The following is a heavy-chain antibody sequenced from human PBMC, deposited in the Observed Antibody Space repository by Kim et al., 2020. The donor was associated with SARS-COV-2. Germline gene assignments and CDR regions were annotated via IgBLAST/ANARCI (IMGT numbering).Heavy chain of an antibody. V-gene: IGHV3-48*03. CDR1: GFTFSSYE. J-gene: IGHJ4*02. CDR2: ISSSGSTI. Sequence: GGSLRLSCAASGFTFSSYEMNWVRQAPGKGLEWVSYISSSGSTIYYADSVKGRFTISRDNAKNSLYLQMNSLRAEDTAVYYCARSEDPRGYYYNILTVTRAPRSHLDYWGQGTLVTVSS. CDR3: ARSEDPRGYYYNILTVTRAPRSHLDY. D-gene: IGHD1-26*01.